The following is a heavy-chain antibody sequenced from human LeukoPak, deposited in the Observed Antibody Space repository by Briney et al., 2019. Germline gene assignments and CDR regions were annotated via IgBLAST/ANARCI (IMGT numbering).Heavy chain of an antibody. J-gene: IGHJ4*02. CDR3: ARDSSLNRVLLDY. Sequence: ASVTVSCKASGYTFTSYYMHWVRQAPGQGLEWMGIINPSGGSTSYAQKFQGRVTMTRDTSTSTVYMELSSLRSEDTVVYYCARDSSLNRVLLDYWGQGTLVTVSS. D-gene: IGHD1-14*01. CDR1: GYTFTSYY. CDR2: INPSGGST. V-gene: IGHV1-46*01.